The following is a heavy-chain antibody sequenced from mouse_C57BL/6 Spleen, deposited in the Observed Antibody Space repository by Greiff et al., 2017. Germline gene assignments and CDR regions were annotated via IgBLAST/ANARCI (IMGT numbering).Heavy chain of an antibody. CDR1: GFTFSSYA. CDR3: TRVTDYFDY. CDR2: ISSGGDYI. J-gene: IGHJ2*01. Sequence: DVMLVESGEGLVKPGGSLKLSCAASGFTFSSYAMSWVRQTPEKRLEWVAYISSGGDYIYYADTVKGRFTISRDNARNTLYLQMSSLKSEDTAMYYCTRVTDYFDYWGQGTTLTVSS. D-gene: IGHD2-12*01. V-gene: IGHV5-9-1*02.